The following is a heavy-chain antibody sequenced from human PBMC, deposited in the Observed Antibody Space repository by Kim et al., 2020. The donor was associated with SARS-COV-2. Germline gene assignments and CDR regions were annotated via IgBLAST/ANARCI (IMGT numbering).Heavy chain of an antibody. CDR2: INEDGSQK. Sequence: GGSLRLSCATSGFTFSRYWMSWVRQAPGKGLEWVANINEDGSQKNYVDSVKGRFTISRDNGKSSLYLQMNSLRVEDTAVYYCAGEELHGYWGQGTLVTVS. CDR1: GFTFSRYW. V-gene: IGHV3-7*03. J-gene: IGHJ4*02. D-gene: IGHD3-10*01. CDR3: AGEELHGY.